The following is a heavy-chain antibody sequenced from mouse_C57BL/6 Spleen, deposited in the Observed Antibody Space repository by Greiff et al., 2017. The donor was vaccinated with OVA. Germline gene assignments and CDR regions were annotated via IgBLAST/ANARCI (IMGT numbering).Heavy chain of an antibody. CDR3: ARIRDYYGRGYFDV. D-gene: IGHD1-1*01. CDR2: INPNYGTT. J-gene: IGHJ1*03. CDR1: GYSFTAYN. Sequence: VQLQQSGPELVKPGASVKISCKASGYSFTAYNMNWVKQSHGKSLEWIGVINPNYGTTSNNQKFKGKATLTVDQSSSTAYMQLKSLTSEDSAVYYCARIRDYYGRGYFDVWGTGTTVTVSS. V-gene: IGHV1-39*01.